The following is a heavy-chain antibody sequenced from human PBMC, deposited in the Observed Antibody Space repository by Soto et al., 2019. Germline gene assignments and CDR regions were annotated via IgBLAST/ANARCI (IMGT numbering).Heavy chain of an antibody. Sequence: PGGSLRLSCVAPDFSFTHHAMTWVRLPPGKGLQWVAALSHDGGNIYYRDSVRGRFTISRDNSKNTLYLQMHSLKAEDTAVYFCAKQMGTWVDTDIDFWGQGTQVTVSS. CDR3: AKQMGTWVDTDIDF. CDR1: DFSFTHHA. D-gene: IGHD1-1*01. J-gene: IGHJ4*02. V-gene: IGHV3-23*01. CDR2: LSHDGGNI.